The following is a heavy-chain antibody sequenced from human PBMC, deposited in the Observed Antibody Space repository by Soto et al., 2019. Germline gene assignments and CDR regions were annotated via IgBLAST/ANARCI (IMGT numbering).Heavy chain of an antibody. Sequence: SETLSLTCTVSGGSISSGDYYWSWIRQPPGKGLDWIGYIYYSGSTYYNPSLKSRVTISVDTSKNQFSLKLSSVTAADTAVYYCAREMGAGYYYDSSGYYYFDYWGQGTLVTVSS. CDR2: IYYSGST. CDR3: AREMGAGYYYDSSGYYYFDY. D-gene: IGHD3-22*01. CDR1: GGSISSGDYY. V-gene: IGHV4-30-4*01. J-gene: IGHJ4*02.